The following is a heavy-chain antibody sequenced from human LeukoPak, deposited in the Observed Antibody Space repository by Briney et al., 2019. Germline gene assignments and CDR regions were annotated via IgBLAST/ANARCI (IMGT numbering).Heavy chain of an antibody. CDR2: ISYDGSNK. CDR1: GFTFSSYG. V-gene: IGHV3-30*18. J-gene: IGHJ3*02. CDR3: AKDRRVRGVQNNYNAFDI. Sequence: GRSLRLSCAASGFTFSSYGMHWVRQAPGKGLEWVAVISYDGSNKYYADSVKGRSTISRDNSKNTRYLQMNSLRAEDTAVYYCAKDRRVRGVQNNYNAFDIWGQGTMVTVSS. D-gene: IGHD3-10*01.